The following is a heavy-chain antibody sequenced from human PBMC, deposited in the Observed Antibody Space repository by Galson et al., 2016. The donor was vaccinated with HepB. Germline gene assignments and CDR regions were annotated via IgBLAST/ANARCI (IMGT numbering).Heavy chain of an antibody. CDR2: ISDSGST. D-gene: IGHD3-3*01. V-gene: IGHV4-59*01. Sequence: SETLSLTCTASGGSISTYYWSWVRQPPGKGPEWIGDISDSGSTNYNPSLKSRVTISVDTSKNQFSLKLSSVTAADTAVYYWARVLRFLEWLEFDPWGQGTLVTVSS. J-gene: IGHJ5*02. CDR1: GGSISTYY. CDR3: ARVLRFLEWLEFDP.